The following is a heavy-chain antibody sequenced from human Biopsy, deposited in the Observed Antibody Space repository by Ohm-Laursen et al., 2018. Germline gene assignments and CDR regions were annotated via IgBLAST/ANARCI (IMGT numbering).Heavy chain of an antibody. V-gene: IGHV3-72*01. CDR3: ARAGRYCSGGGCYSWFDS. Sequence: SLRLSCAASGFTFSSYGMHWVRQAPGKGLEWVGRIRDKANSYTTDYAASVKGRFTISRDDSKNSLYLQTNSLKTEDTALYYCARAGRYCSGGGCYSWFDSWGQGTLVTVSS. CDR2: IRDKANSYTT. CDR1: GFTFSSYG. J-gene: IGHJ5*01. D-gene: IGHD2-15*01.